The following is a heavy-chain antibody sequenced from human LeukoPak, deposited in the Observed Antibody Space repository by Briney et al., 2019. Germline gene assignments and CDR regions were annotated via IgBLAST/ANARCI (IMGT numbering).Heavy chain of an antibody. CDR1: GFTLSSYA. J-gene: IGHJ4*02. V-gene: IGHV3-23*01. CDR2: ISASGGST. CDR3: ARRRSTFFDY. Sequence: GGSLRLSCAASGFTLSSYAMSWVRQAPGKGLEWVSSISASGGSTNYADSVKGRFTISRDNSKNTVYLQMNSLRAEDTAVYYCARRRSTFFDYWGQGTLATVSS.